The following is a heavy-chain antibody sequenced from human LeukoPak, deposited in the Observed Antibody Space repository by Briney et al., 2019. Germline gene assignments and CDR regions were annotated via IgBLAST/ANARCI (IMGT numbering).Heavy chain of an antibody. V-gene: IGHV3-23*01. Sequence: HPGGSLRLSCAASGFTLSGNAMNWVRQAPGRGLEWVSGVGGDDRTHYADSVRGRFTISRDNSMNTVSLDMNRLRFEDTAVYYCAKDLSWWAAADHWGQGALVTVAS. CDR1: GFTLSGNA. D-gene: IGHD2-15*01. CDR2: VGGDDRT. J-gene: IGHJ1*01. CDR3: AKDLSWWAAADH.